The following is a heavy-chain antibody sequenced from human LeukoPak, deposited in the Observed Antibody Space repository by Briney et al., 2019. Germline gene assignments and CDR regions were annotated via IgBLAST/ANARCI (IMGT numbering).Heavy chain of an antibody. CDR3: ARGDPHADL. CDR2: ITISGHTK. V-gene: IGHV3-48*03. CDR1: GPDLSTYE. Sequence: GGSLRLSCAASGPDLSTYEMNWVRQAPGKGLEWIADITISGHTKNYADSVKGRFTISRDNARTSLYLQMNSLRVEDTGVYYCARGDPHADLWGEGTLVTVSS. J-gene: IGHJ5*02.